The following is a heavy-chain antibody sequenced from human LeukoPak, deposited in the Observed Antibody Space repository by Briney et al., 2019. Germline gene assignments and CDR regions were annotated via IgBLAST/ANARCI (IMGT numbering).Heavy chain of an antibody. CDR3: AKSRYYYGSGSYPFDY. CDR1: GYTFTGYC. Sequence: ASVKVSCKASGYTFTGYCMHWVRQAPGQGLEWMGRINPNSGGTNYAQKFQGRVTMTRDTSISTAYMELSRLRSDDTAVYYCAKSRYYYGSGSYPFDYWGQGTLVTVSS. CDR2: INPNSGGT. J-gene: IGHJ4*02. V-gene: IGHV1-2*06. D-gene: IGHD3-10*01.